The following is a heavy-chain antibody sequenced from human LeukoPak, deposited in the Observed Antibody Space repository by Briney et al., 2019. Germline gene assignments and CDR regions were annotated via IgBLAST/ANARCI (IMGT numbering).Heavy chain of an antibody. D-gene: IGHD6-13*01. V-gene: IGHV3-9*01. CDR3: AKGIAAAVDDAFDI. J-gene: IGHJ3*02. CDR2: ISWNSGSI. Sequence: GGSLRLSCAASGFTFDDYAMHWVRQAPGEGLEWVSGISWNSGSIGYADSVKGRFTISRDNAKNSLYLQMNSLRAEDTALYYCAKGIAAAVDDAFDIWGQGTMVTVSS. CDR1: GFTFDDYA.